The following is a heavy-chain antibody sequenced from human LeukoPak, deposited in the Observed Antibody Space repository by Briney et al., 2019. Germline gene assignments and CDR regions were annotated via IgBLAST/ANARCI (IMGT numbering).Heavy chain of an antibody. D-gene: IGHD5/OR15-5a*01. V-gene: IGHV1-24*01. CDR2: FDPEAGKT. CDR3: ATVLRVLLSRSDLDP. J-gene: IGHJ5*02. CDR1: GYTLTLTS. Sequence: GASETVSFTVSGYTLTLTSICWGRQAPGEGLGRMGGFDPEAGKTIYAQKFQGRVTMTEDTSTDTAYMELGSLRSEDTAVYFCATVLRVLLSRSDLDPWGQGTLVTVSS.